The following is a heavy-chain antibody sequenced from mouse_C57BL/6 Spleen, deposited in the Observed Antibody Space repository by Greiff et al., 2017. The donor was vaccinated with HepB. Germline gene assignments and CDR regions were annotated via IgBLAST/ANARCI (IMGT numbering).Heavy chain of an antibody. D-gene: IGHD2-2*01. CDR3: ARLGYGYDVDY. V-gene: IGHV1-80*01. CDR1: GYAFSSYW. CDR2: IYPGDGDT. J-gene: IGHJ2*01. Sequence: VQLQQSGAELVKPGASVKISCKASGYAFSSYWMNWVKQRPGKGLEWIGQIYPGDGDTNYNGKFKGKATLTADKSSSTAYMQLSSLTSEDSAVYFCARLGYGYDVDYWGQGTTLTVSS.